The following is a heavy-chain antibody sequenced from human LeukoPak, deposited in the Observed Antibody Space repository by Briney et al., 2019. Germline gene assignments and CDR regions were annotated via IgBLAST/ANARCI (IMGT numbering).Heavy chain of an antibody. J-gene: IGHJ4*02. CDR2: ISSNSSYM. CDR3: AKQLTAGGYYFDY. Sequence: GSLRLSCAASGFTFSSYTMNWVRQAPGKGLEWVSSISSNSSYMYYADSMKGRFTISRDNAKNSLSLQMNNLRAEDTAVYYCAKQLTAGGYYFDYWGQGTLVTVSS. D-gene: IGHD1-1*01. V-gene: IGHV3-21*04. CDR1: GFTFSSYT.